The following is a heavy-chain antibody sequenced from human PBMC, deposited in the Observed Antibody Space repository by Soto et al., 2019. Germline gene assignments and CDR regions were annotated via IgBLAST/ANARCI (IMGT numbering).Heavy chain of an antibody. V-gene: IGHV1-24*01. J-gene: IGHJ6*03. Sequence: ASVKVSCKVSGYTLTELSMHWVRQAPGKGLEWMGGFDPEDGETIYAQKFQGRVTMTEDTSTDTAYMELSSLRSEDTAVYYCATLSASRVADRKGYYYYMDVWGKGTTVTVSS. D-gene: IGHD2-15*01. CDR3: ATLSASRVADRKGYYYYMDV. CDR2: FDPEDGET. CDR1: GYTLTELS.